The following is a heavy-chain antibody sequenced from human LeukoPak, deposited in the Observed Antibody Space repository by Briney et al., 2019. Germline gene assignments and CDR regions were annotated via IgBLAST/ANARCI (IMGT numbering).Heavy chain of an antibody. CDR2: ISGSSNNT. CDR1: GGSISSSSYY. Sequence: ETLSLTCTVSGGSISSSSYYWGWVRQPPGKGLEWVSVISGSSNNTYYADSVKGRFTISRDNSKNTLSLQMSSLRAEDTAVYYCAKDNGGNGGSWYSPVDFWGQGTLVTVSS. D-gene: IGHD2-15*01. V-gene: IGHV3-23*01. CDR3: AKDNGGNGGSWYSPVDF. J-gene: IGHJ4*02.